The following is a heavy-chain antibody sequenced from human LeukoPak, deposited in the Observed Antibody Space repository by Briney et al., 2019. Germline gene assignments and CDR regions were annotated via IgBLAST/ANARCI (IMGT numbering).Heavy chain of an antibody. J-gene: IGHJ3*01. CDR2: INPNSGGT. V-gene: IGHV1-2*02. Sequence: ASVKVSCKASGYTFTDYYMHWVRQAPGQGLEWMGWINPNSGGTNYAQKFQGRVTMTRDTSISTAYMELSRLRSDDTAVYYCARDRWSGGATLRAFWGQETMVTVSS. CDR1: GYTFTDYY. D-gene: IGHD3-10*01. CDR3: ARDRWSGGATLRAF.